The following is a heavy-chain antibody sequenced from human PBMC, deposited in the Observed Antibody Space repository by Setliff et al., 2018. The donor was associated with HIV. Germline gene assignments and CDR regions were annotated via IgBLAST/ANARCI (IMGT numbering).Heavy chain of an antibody. CDR3: ARKYTGRPLDY. J-gene: IGHJ4*02. CDR2: ISTYNGNT. CDR1: GYTFTSYG. D-gene: IGHD2-2*02. V-gene: IGHV1-18*01. Sequence: ASVKVSCKASGYTFTSYGITWVRQAPGQGLEWMGWISTYNGNTHYAQKLQGRVTMTTDTSTSTAYMELRSLRSDDTAMYYCARKYTGRPLDYWGQGTLVTVSS.